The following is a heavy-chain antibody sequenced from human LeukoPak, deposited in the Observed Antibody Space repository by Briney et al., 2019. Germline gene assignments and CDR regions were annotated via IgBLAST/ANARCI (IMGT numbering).Heavy chain of an antibody. CDR3: ARSEGWVYYDILTGYYPPYYFDY. Sequence: ASVKVSCKASGYTFTSYAMHWVRQAPGQRLEWMGWINAGNGNTKYSQKFQGRVTITRDTSASTAYMELSSLRSEDTAVYYCARSEGWVYYDILTGYYPPYYFDYWGQGTLVTVSS. CDR1: GYTFTSYA. D-gene: IGHD3-9*01. V-gene: IGHV1-3*01. CDR2: INAGNGNT. J-gene: IGHJ4*02.